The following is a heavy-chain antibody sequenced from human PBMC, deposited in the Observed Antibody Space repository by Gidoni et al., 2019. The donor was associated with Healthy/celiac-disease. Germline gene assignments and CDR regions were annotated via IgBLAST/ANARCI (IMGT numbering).Heavy chain of an antibody. CDR1: GGSISSGGYY. D-gene: IGHD6-19*01. J-gene: IGHJ6*02. Sequence: QVQLQESGPGLVKPSQTLSLTCTVSGGSISSGGYYWSWIRQHPGKGLEWIGYIYYSGSTYYNPSLKSRVTISVDTSKNQFSLKLSSVTAADTAVYYCARVRDSSGWYAPYGMDVWGQGTTVTVSS. V-gene: IGHV4-31*03. CDR3: ARVRDSSGWYAPYGMDV. CDR2: IYYSGST.